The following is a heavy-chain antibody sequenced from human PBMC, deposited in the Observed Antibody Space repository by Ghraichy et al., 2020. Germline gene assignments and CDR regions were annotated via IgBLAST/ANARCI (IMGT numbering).Heavy chain of an antibody. Sequence: GGSLRLSCGASGFTFSSYSMNWVRQAPGKGLEWVATISDDSSGTYYADSVKGRIAISRDNSKKTLSLQMNSMRADDTAVYYCANRGVNVGYYHNDSFDVWGQGTLVTVSS. D-gene: IGHD3-22*01. CDR1: GFTFSSYS. J-gene: IGHJ3*01. V-gene: IGHV3-23*01. CDR3: ANRGVNVGYYHNDSFDV. CDR2: ISDDSSGT.